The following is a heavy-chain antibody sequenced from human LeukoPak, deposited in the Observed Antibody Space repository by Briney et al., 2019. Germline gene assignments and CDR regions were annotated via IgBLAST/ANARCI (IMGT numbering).Heavy chain of an antibody. Sequence: SETLSLTCAVSGDSISSTNWWSWVRQPPGKGLEWIEEIYHSGSTNYNPSLKSRVTISVDTSKNQFSLKLSSVTAADTAVYYCARHVGSKSQWLVRPFDYWGQGTLVTVSS. V-gene: IGHV4-4*02. CDR2: IYHSGST. CDR1: GDSISSTNW. D-gene: IGHD6-19*01. J-gene: IGHJ4*02. CDR3: ARHVGSKSQWLVRPFDY.